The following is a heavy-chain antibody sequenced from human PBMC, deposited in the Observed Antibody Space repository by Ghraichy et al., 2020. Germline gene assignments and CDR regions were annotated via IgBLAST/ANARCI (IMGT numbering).Heavy chain of an antibody. J-gene: IGHJ4*02. V-gene: IGHV3-23*01. D-gene: IGHD3-10*01. CDR3: ARDLTMVRGVINYYFDY. CDR1: GFTFSSYA. CDR2: ISGSGGST. Sequence: GGSLRLSCAASGFTFSSYAMSWVRQAPGKGLEWVSAISGSGGSTYYADSVKGRFTISRDNSKNTLYLQMNSLRAEDTAVYYCARDLTMVRGVINYYFDYWGQGTLVTVSS.